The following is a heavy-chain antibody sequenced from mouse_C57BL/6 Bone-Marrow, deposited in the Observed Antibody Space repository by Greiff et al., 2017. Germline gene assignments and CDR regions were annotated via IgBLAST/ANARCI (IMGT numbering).Heavy chain of an antibody. Sequence: EVQRVESGPELVKPGASVKIPCKASGYTFTDYNMDWVKQSHGKSLELIGDINPNNGGTIYNQKFKGKATLTVDKSSSTAYMELRSMTSEDTAVXYCARPLYYGSSYWYFDVWGTGTTVTVSS. V-gene: IGHV1-18*01. CDR1: GYTFTDYN. CDR3: ARPLYYGSSYWYFDV. CDR2: INPNNGGT. D-gene: IGHD1-1*01. J-gene: IGHJ1*03.